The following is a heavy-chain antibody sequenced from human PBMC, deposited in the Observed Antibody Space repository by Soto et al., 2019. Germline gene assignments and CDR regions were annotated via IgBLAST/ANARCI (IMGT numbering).Heavy chain of an antibody. Sequence: SVGGVVQPGRSLRLSCAASGLTFSAAGMHWVRQAPGKGLEWVAFIANDGRSESYADSVKGRFTISRDNSQNRLYLQMNGLRAEDTAVYYCAKDKGRTAIDYWGQGTLVSVSS. J-gene: IGHJ4*02. CDR1: GLTFSAAG. CDR3: AKDKGRTAIDY. CDR2: IANDGRSE. V-gene: IGHV3-30*18.